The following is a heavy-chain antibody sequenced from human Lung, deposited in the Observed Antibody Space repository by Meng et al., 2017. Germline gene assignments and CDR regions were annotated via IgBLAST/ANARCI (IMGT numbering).Heavy chain of an antibody. D-gene: IGHD3-10*01. CDR1: GGSSSSSNV. CDR3: ARGSITMVRGVSVFDP. V-gene: IGHV4-4*02. J-gene: IGHJ5*02. CDR2: IYHSGST. Sequence: VRVRAPGTGLGEPSGTLSLTCAFSGGSSSSSNVWSWVRQPPGKGMEWIGEIYHSGSTNYNPSLKSRVTISVDKSKNQFSLKLSSVTAADTAVYYCARGSITMVRGVSVFDPWGQGTLVTVSS.